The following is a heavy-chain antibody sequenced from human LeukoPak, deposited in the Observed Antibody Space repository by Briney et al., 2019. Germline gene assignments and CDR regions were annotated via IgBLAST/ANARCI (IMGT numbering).Heavy chain of an antibody. CDR1: GGSFSGYY. V-gene: IGHV4-34*01. CDR2: INHSGST. D-gene: IGHD3-3*02. Sequence: SETLSLTCAVYGGSFSGYYWSWIRQPPGKGLEWIGEINHSGSTNYNPSLKSRVTISVDTSKNQFSLKLNSVTAADTAVYYCARHLPAPGAFDIWGQGTMVTVSS. CDR3: ARHLPAPGAFDI. J-gene: IGHJ3*02.